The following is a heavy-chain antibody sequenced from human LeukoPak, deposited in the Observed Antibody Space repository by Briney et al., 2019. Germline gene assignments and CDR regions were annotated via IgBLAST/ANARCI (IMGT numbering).Heavy chain of an antibody. D-gene: IGHD2-15*01. Sequence: GGSLRLSCAASEFTFSSYAMSWVRQAPGKGLEWVSAISGSGGSTYYADSVKGRFTISRDNSKNTLYLQMNSLRAEDTAVYYCARGLGYCSGGSCYGGPYYFDYWGQGTLVTVSS. CDR2: ISGSGGST. J-gene: IGHJ4*02. CDR3: ARGLGYCSGGSCYGGPYYFDY. CDR1: EFTFSSYA. V-gene: IGHV3-23*01.